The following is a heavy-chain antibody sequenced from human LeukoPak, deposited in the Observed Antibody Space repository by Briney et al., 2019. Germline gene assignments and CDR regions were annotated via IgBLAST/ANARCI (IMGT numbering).Heavy chain of an antibody. CDR2: INAGNGKT. V-gene: IGHV1-3*01. CDR3: ARARWTSTVTTYYLDY. D-gene: IGHD4-17*01. CDR1: GYTFTDYA. Sequence: ASVKVSCKTSGYTFTDYAVQWVRQAPGQRLEWMGWINAGNGKTKYSQKFQDRVIITRDTSATTAHLDLDSLRSEDTAVYYCARARWTSTVTTYYLDYWGQGTLVTVSS. J-gene: IGHJ4*02.